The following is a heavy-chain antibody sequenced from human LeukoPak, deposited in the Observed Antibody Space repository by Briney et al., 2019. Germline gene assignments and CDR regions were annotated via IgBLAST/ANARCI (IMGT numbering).Heavy chain of an antibody. CDR1: GGSFSGYY. CDR2: INHSGST. J-gene: IGHJ4*02. D-gene: IGHD4-17*01. V-gene: IGHV4-34*01. Sequence: SETLSLTCAVYGGSFSGYYWSWIRQPPGKGLEWIEEINHSGSTNYNPSLKSRVTISVDTSKNQFSPKLSSVTAADTAVYYCARGTMTTVTYYFDYWGQGTLVTVSS. CDR3: ARGTMTTVTYYFDY.